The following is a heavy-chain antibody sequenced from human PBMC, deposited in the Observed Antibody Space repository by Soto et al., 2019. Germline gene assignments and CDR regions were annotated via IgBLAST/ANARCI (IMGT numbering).Heavy chain of an antibody. CDR2: INPDNGYT. V-gene: IGHV1-2*02. Sequence: ASVKVSCKASGYTFTGSYIHWLRQAPGQGLEWMGWINPDNGYTYYSEKLQGRVTMTRDTSISTVYMDLSRLTSDDTAVYYCARDDGSYLFDFWGQGTLVTVSS. CDR1: GYTFTGSY. CDR3: ARDDGSYLFDF. J-gene: IGHJ4*02.